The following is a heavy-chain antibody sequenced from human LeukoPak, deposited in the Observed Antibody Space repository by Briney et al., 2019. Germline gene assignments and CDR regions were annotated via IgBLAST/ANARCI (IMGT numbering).Heavy chain of an antibody. Sequence: GGSLRLSCAASGFTFSSYAMHWVRQAPGKGLEWVAVISYDGSNKYYADSVKGRFTISRDNSKNTLYLQMNSLRAEDTAVYYCARAGYDYDSSGYCDYWGQGTLVTVSS. CDR1: GFTFSSYA. CDR3: ARAGYDYDSSGYCDY. J-gene: IGHJ4*02. V-gene: IGHV3-30-3*01. CDR2: ISYDGSNK. D-gene: IGHD3-22*01.